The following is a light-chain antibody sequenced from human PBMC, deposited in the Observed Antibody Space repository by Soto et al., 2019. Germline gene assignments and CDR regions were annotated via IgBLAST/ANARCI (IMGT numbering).Light chain of an antibody. CDR2: GAS. CDR1: QDIRKD. J-gene: IGKJ2*01. Sequence: AIQMTQSPSSLSASVGERVTITCRASQDIRKDLAWYQQKPGKAPQILVYGASTLQTGVASRFIGSGSATDFTLTISSLQPEDSAAYYCLQDYNYPFTFGQGTKVDIK. CDR3: LQDYNYPFT. V-gene: IGKV1-6*01.